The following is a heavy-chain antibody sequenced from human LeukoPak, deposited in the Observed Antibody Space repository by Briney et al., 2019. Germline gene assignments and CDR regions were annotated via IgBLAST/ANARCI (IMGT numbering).Heavy chain of an antibody. CDR3: ARYVPVRTGTTRASFDY. Sequence: PSETLSLTCAVYGGSFSDYDWSWIRQPPGKGLDSIGEISHSGTTNCDPSLKRRISMSIDTSKSQFSLNLRSVTAADTAVYYCARYVPVRTGTTRASFDYWGLGTLVTVSS. D-gene: IGHD1-1*01. V-gene: IGHV4-34*10. J-gene: IGHJ4*02. CDR1: GGSFSDYD. CDR2: ISHSGTT.